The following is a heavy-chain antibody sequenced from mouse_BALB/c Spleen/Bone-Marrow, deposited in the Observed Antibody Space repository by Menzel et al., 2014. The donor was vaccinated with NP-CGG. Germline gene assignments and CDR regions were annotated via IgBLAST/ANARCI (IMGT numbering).Heavy chain of an antibody. J-gene: IGHJ2*01. D-gene: IGHD2-3*01. CDR2: INPSNGGT. Sequence: EVQLQQSGPDLVKPGASVKISCKTSGYTFTEYTMHWVKQGHVKSLEWIGGINPSNGGTSYSQKFKGKATWTVDKSSSTAYMELRSLTSEDSAVYYCARGWLLRHYFDYWGQGTTLTVSS. CDR3: ARGWLLRHYFDY. V-gene: IGHV1-18*01. CDR1: GYTFTEYT.